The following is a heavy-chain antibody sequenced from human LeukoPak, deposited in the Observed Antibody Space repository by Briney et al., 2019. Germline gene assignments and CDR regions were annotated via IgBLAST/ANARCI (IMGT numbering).Heavy chain of an antibody. CDR1: GFSLNNYA. J-gene: IGHJ4*02. D-gene: IGHD6-13*01. Sequence: GGSVKLSCAASGFSLNNYAMNWARQATGKGLEWVSAISASGGTTYNSDSVKGRLTISRDSAKNTLYLQINSLRAEDSAVYYCAKASSSWYSDFDYWGRGTLVTVSS. CDR3: AKASSSWYSDFDY. V-gene: IGHV3-23*01. CDR2: ISASGGTT.